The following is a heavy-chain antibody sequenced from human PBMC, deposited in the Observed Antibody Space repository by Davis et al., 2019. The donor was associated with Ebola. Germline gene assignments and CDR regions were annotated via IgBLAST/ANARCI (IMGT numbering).Heavy chain of an antibody. Sequence: ESLKISCAASGFTFSDHYMDWVRQPPGKGLEWIGEINHSGSTNYNPSLKSRVTISVDTSKNQFSLKLSSVTAADTAVYYCARRSIAAPFDYWGQGTLVTVSS. CDR3: ARRSIAAPFDY. CDR2: INHSGST. V-gene: IGHV4-34*01. J-gene: IGHJ4*02. CDR1: GFTFSDHY. D-gene: IGHD6-6*01.